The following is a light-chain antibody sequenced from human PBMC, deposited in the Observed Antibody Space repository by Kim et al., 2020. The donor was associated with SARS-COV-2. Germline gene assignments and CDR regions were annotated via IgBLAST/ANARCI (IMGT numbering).Light chain of an antibody. CDR2: EVT. CDR3: CSYAGTTTFYV. Sequence: QSALTQTASVSGSPGQSITISCTGTSSDVGNYNLVSWYQQHPGKAPNLIIYEVTKRPSGVSSRFSGSKSGNTASLTISGLQAEDEADYYCCSYAGTTTFYVFGTGTKVTVL. V-gene: IGLV2-23*02. CDR1: SSDVGNYNL. J-gene: IGLJ1*01.